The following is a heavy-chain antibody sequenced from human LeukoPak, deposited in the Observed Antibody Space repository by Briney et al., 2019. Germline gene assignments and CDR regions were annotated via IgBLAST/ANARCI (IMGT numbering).Heavy chain of an antibody. J-gene: IGHJ6*02. Sequence: SETLSLTCAVYGGSFSGHYCTWIRQAPGKGLEWIGEINYSGSTKYSPSLKGRVTTSVDTSKNQFALKLTSVTAADTGVYFCARHFRGIDVWGQGTTVSVSS. CDR3: ARHFRGIDV. CDR1: GGSFSGHY. CDR2: INYSGST. D-gene: IGHD3-3*02. V-gene: IGHV4-34*01.